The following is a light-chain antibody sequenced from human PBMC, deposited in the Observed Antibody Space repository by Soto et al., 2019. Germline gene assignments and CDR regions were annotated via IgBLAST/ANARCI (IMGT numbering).Light chain of an antibody. CDR3: QQRSNWPPIT. V-gene: IGKV3-11*01. J-gene: IGKJ5*01. CDR1: QSVSSY. Sequence: EIVLTQSPGTLCLSPGERATLFCRASQSVSSYLAWYQQKPGQAPRLLIYDASNRATGIPARFSGSGSGTDFTLTISSLEPEDFAVYYCQQRSNWPPITFGQGTRLEIK. CDR2: DAS.